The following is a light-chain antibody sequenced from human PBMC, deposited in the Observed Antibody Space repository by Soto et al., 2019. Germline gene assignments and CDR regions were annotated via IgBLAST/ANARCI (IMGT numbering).Light chain of an antibody. Sequence: EIVMTQSPATLSVSPGERATLSCRASQSVNIYLAWYQQKPGQAPRLLIFGASYRATGIPARFSGSGSGTEFNLTISSLPAEDFAVYCCPQYGGWLRLTFGGGTKVEIK. CDR2: GAS. V-gene: IGKV3D-15*01. J-gene: IGKJ4*01. CDR3: PQYGGWLRLT. CDR1: QSVNIY.